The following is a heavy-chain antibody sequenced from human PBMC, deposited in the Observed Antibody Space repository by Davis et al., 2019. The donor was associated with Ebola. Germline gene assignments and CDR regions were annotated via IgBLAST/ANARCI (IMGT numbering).Heavy chain of an antibody. CDR2: ISGSGGST. CDR1: GFTFDDYA. J-gene: IGHJ4*02. CDR3: AKLAVAGRGTVSY. Sequence: GESLKISCAASGFTFDDYAMHWVRQAPGKGLEWVSAISGSGGSTYYADSVKGRFTISRDNSKNTLYLQMNSLRAEDTAVYYCAKLAVAGRGTVSYWGQGTLVTVSS. V-gene: IGHV3-23*01. D-gene: IGHD6-19*01.